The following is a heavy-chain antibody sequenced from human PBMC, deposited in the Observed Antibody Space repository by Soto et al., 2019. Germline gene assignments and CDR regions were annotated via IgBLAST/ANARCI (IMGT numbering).Heavy chain of an antibody. V-gene: IGHV3-33*01. J-gene: IGHJ5*02. CDR3: ARERASVSYNWFDP. CDR1: GFTFSSYG. D-gene: IGHD3-3*01. Sequence: AAESLTLSCAASGFTFSSYGMHWVRQAPGKGLEWVAVIWYDGSNKYYADSVKGRFTIARDNSKNTLYLQMNSLRAEDTAVYYCARERASVSYNWFDPWGQGTLVTVSS. CDR2: IWYDGSNK.